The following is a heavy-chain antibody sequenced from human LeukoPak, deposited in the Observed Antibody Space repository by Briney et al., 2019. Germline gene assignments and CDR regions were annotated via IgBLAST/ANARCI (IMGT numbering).Heavy chain of an antibody. CDR3: ARDSTGVLRYFVWLDYYYGMDV. J-gene: IGHJ6*02. CDR1: GYTFTGYG. Sequence: ASVKVSCKASGYTFTGYGISWVRQAPGQGLEWMGWISAYNGNTNYAQKLQGRVTMTTDTSTSTAYMELRSLRSDDTAVYYCARDSTGVLRYFVWLDYYYGMDVWGQGTTVTVSS. CDR2: ISAYNGNT. V-gene: IGHV1-18*01. D-gene: IGHD3-9*01.